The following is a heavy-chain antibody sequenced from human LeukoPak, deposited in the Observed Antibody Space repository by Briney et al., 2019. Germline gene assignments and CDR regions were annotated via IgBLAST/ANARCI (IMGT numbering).Heavy chain of an antibody. D-gene: IGHD3-10*01. CDR2: IYTSGST. CDR1: GGSISSYY. CDR3: ARDREGITMVRGAEDYYYMDV. Sequence: SETLSLTCTVSGGSISSYYWSWIRQPAGKGLEWIGRIYTSGSTIYNASLNSRVTMSVDTSKNQFSLKLSSVTAADTAVYYCARDREGITMVRGAEDYYYMDVWGKGTTVTVSS. V-gene: IGHV4-4*07. J-gene: IGHJ6*03.